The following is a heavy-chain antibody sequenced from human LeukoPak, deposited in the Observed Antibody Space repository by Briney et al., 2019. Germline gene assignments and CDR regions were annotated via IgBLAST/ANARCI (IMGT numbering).Heavy chain of an antibody. CDR3: ASDMLDYGDYLDAFDI. CDR2: IGTITSYI. D-gene: IGHD4-17*01. Sequence: PGGSLRLSCAASGFTFSTYIMNWVRPTPGKGLEWVSSIGTITSYIYYADSVKGRFTISRDNAKNSLYLQMNSLRAEDTAVYYCASDMLDYGDYLDAFDIWGQGTMVTVSS. V-gene: IGHV3-21*01. J-gene: IGHJ3*02. CDR1: GFTFSTYI.